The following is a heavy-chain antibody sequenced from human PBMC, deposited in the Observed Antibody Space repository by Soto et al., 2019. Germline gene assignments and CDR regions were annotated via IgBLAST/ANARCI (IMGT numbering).Heavy chain of an antibody. D-gene: IGHD3-10*01. V-gene: IGHV4-34*01. J-gene: IGHJ4*02. CDR1: AGSSRACD. CDR2: INHSGST. CDR3: ARVSAPLITLLRDIYSFDY. Sequence: SEARSLTSAVYAGSSRACDCIWFRQPPGKGLEWIGEINHSGSTNYNPSLKSRVTISLDTSKNQFSLNLNSVTAADTAVYYCARVSAPLITLLRDIYSFDYWSQGTLVTVSS.